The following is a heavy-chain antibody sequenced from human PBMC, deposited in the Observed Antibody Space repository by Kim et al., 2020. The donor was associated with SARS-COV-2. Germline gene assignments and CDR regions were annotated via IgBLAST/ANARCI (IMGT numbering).Heavy chain of an antibody. V-gene: IGHV3-7*01. J-gene: IGHJ4*02. CDR3: ARVGYSSSSVDY. Sequence: YYVDSLKGRFINSRDTAKNSLYLQMNSLRAEDMAVYYCARVGYSSSSVDYWGQGTLVSVSS. D-gene: IGHD6-6*01.